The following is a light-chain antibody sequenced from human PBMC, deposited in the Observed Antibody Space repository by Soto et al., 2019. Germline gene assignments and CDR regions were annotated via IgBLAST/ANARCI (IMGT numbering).Light chain of an antibody. V-gene: IGLV2-18*01. CDR3: SLKTSSVTWV. Sequence: QSALTQPPSVSGSPGQSVTISCTGTSIDVGNFDLVSWYQQPPGTAPKLLIYQVSNRPSGVPDRFSGSQSGNTASLNISGLQAEDEADYYCSLKTSSVTWVFGGGTKVTVL. CDR1: SIDVGNFDL. J-gene: IGLJ3*02. CDR2: QVS.